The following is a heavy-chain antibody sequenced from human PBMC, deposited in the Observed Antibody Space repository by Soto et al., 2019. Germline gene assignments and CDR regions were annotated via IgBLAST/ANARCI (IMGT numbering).Heavy chain of an antibody. D-gene: IGHD3-10*01. V-gene: IGHV4-34*01. CDR2: INHSGST. Sequence: SETLSLTCAVYGGSFSGYYWSWVRQPPGKGLEWIGEINHSGSTNYNPSLKSRVTISVDTSKNQFSLKLSSVTAADTAVYYCAFIFRDGYYYYGMDVWGQGTTVTVSS. CDR1: GGSFSGYY. CDR3: AFIFRDGYYYYGMDV. J-gene: IGHJ6*02.